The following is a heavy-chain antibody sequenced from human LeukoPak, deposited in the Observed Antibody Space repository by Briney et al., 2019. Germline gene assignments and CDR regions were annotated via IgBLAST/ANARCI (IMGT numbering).Heavy chain of an antibody. CDR2: IPHDGNYK. CDR3: ARPGGYGSLAEPSRAPFDP. D-gene: IGHD3-10*01. Sequence: GRSLRLSCAASGFTFTNYAMHWVRQAPGKGLEWVAVIPHDGNYKYYSDSVRGRVTISRDKSKRTLYLEMNSLTNEDTAVYYCARPGGYGSLAEPSRAPFDPWGQGTLVTVSS. V-gene: IGHV3-30*04. CDR1: GFTFTNYA. J-gene: IGHJ5*02.